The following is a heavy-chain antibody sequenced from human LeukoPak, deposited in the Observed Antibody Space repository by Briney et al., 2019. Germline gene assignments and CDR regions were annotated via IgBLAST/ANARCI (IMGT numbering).Heavy chain of an antibody. J-gene: IGHJ4*02. Sequence: GGSLRLSCAASGFTFSSYWMSWVRQAPGKGLEWVAFIRYDGSNKYYADSVKGRFTISRDNSKNTLYLQMNSLRAEDTAVYYCAKVLDSLNSSWRYYFDYWGQGTLVTVSS. CDR3: AKVLDSLNSSWRYYFDY. V-gene: IGHV3-30*02. CDR2: IRYDGSNK. CDR1: GFTFSSYW. D-gene: IGHD6-13*01.